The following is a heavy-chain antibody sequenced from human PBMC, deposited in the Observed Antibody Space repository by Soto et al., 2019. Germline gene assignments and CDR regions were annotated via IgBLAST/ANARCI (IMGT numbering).Heavy chain of an antibody. CDR3: ASMGERLVSAYFDL. V-gene: IGHV3-21*01. D-gene: IGHD3-16*01. CDR2: ISSRSTYI. J-gene: IGHJ2*01. CDR1: GFTFSTYS. Sequence: EVQLVESGGGLVKPGGSLRLSCAASGFTFSTYSMNWVRQAPGKGLEWVSCISSRSTYIYYADSVRGRFTISRDNAKNALYLQMNSLRADGAAVCYCASMGERLVSAYFDLWGRGTLVTVSS.